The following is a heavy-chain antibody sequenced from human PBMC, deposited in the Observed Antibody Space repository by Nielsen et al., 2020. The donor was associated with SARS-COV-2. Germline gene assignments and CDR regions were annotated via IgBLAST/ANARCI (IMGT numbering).Heavy chain of an antibody. CDR3: AKEGPPLRYFDWGYGMDV. CDR1: GFTFNDYA. V-gene: IGHV3-23*01. J-gene: IGHJ6*02. CDR2: ISGRGGST. Sequence: GESLKISCAASGFTFNDYAMSWVRQAPGKGLEWVSTISGRGGSTYYADSVKGRFTISRDNSRNTLYLQMNSLRAEDTAVYYCAKEGPPLRYFDWGYGMDVWGQGTTVTVSS. D-gene: IGHD3-9*01.